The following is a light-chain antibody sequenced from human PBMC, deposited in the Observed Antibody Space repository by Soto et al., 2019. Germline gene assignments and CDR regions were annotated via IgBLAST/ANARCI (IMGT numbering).Light chain of an antibody. Sequence: QSALTQPASVYGSPGQSITISCTGTSSDVGGYHYVSWYQQHPGKAPKLMIYDVSNRPSGVSNRFSGSQSVNTASLTISGLQAEDEDDYYCSSYTSSSTVVFGGGTKLTVL. CDR1: SSDVGGYHY. CDR2: DVS. CDR3: SSYTSSSTVV. V-gene: IGLV2-14*01. J-gene: IGLJ2*01.